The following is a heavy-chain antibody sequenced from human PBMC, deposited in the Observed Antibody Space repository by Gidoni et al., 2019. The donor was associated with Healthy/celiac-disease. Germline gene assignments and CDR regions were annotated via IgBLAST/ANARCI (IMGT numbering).Heavy chain of an antibody. CDR1: GGSISSYY. Sequence: QVQLQESGPGLAKPSETLSLTCTVSGGSISSYYWSWIRQPPGKGLEWIGYIYYRGSTNYNPALKSRVTISVDTSKNQFSLKLSSVTAADTAVYYCAGLPYYYDSSGYPYWGQGTLVTVSS. CDR2: IYYRGST. D-gene: IGHD3-22*01. CDR3: AGLPYYYDSSGYPY. J-gene: IGHJ4*02. V-gene: IGHV4-59*01.